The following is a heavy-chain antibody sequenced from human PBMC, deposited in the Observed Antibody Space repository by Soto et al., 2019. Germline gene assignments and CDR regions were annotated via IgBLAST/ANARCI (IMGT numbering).Heavy chain of an antibody. J-gene: IGHJ5*02. D-gene: IGHD3-16*01. V-gene: IGHV4-34*01. CDR2: INHSGST. CDR3: ARAPPNLRRGSRWFDP. Sequence: SETLSLTCAVYGGSFSGYYWSWIRQPPGKGLEWIGEINHSGSTNYNPSLKSRVTISVDTSKNQFSLELSSVTAADTAVYYCARAPPNLRRGSRWFDPWGQGTLVTVSS. CDR1: GGSFSGYY.